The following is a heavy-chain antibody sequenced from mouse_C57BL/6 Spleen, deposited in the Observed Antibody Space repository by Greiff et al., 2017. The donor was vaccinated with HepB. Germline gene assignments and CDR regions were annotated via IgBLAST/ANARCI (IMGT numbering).Heavy chain of an antibody. Sequence: VQLQQSGPGLVKPSQSLSLTCSVTGYSITSGYYWNWIRQFPGNKLEWMGYISYDGSNNYNPSLKNRISITRDTSKNQFFLKLNSVTTEDTATYYCASRAYYSNPWGQGTLVTVSA. CDR3: ASRAYYSNP. CDR1: GYSITSGYY. J-gene: IGHJ3*01. CDR2: ISYDGSN. D-gene: IGHD2-5*01. V-gene: IGHV3-6*01.